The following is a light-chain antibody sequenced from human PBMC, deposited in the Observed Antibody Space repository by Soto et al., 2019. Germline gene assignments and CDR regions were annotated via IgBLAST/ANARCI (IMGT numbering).Light chain of an antibody. CDR3: QHFGNSLWT. Sequence: ELVLTQSPGTLSLSPGERATLSCRASQSVASRNLAWYQQKSGQAPRLLIYGASSRAIHTPDRFSGSGSGTDFTLTISGLEPEDFAVYYCQHFGNSLWTFGQGTKVDIK. J-gene: IGKJ1*01. CDR1: QSVASRN. V-gene: IGKV3-20*01. CDR2: GAS.